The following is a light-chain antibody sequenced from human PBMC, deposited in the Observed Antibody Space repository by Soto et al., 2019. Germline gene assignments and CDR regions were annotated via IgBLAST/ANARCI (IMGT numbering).Light chain of an antibody. V-gene: IGLV1-40*01. J-gene: IGLJ2*01. CDR3: QSYDSSLSVV. Sequence: QSVLTQPPSVSGAPGQRVTISCTGSSSNIGAGYDVHWYQQLPGTAPKLLIYANNNRPSGVPDRFSGSTSGTSASLAITGLQAEDEADYYCQSYDSSLSVVFGGGTKLTVL. CDR2: ANN. CDR1: SSNIGAGYD.